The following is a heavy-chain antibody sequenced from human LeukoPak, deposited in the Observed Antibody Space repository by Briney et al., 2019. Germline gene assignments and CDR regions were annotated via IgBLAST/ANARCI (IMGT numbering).Heavy chain of an antibody. CDR2: VHFGDIF. CDR3: GRNHRGKQGLTNFDY. D-gene: IGHD3-10*01. CDR1: DYSISSGYF. J-gene: IGHJ4*02. Sequence: KPSETLSLTCSVSDYSISSGYFWGWIRQPPGKGLEWIGIVHFGDIFYYNPSLESRITISIDTSKNQFSLKLSSVTAADTAVYYCGRNHRGKQGLTNFDYGGREPRATV. V-gene: IGHV4-38-2*02.